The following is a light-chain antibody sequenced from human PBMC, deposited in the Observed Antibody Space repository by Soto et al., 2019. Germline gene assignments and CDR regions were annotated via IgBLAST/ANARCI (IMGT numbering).Light chain of an antibody. CDR2: GAS. CDR1: QSISTN. CDR3: QQYKDWFSIS. J-gene: IGKJ5*01. Sequence: EIVMTQSPATLSASPGERVTLSCRASQSISTNSAWYQQKPGQAPRLLIYGASTRLTGIPARFSGSGSGTDFTLTISSLQSEDSGVYYCQQYKDWFSISFGQGTRLEIK. V-gene: IGKV3-15*01.